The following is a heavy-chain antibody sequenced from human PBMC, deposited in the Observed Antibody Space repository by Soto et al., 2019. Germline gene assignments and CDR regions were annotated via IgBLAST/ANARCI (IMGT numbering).Heavy chain of an antibody. CDR3: ARDKTVGAPRPNWFDP. CDR1: GYTFTSYG. V-gene: IGHV1-18*01. CDR2: ISAYNGNT. Sequence: ASAKVSCKASGYTFTSYGISWVRQAPGQGLEWMGWISAYNGNTNYAQKLQGRVTMTTDTSTSTAYMELRSLRSDDTAVYYCARDKTVGAPRPNWFDPWGQGTPVTVSS. J-gene: IGHJ5*02. D-gene: IGHD1-26*01.